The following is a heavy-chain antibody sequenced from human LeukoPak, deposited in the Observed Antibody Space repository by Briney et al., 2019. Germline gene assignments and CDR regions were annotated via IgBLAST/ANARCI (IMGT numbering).Heavy chain of an antibody. CDR2: IYTSGST. CDR3: ARETYYDFWSGYYQDY. J-gene: IGHJ4*02. Sequence: PSETLPLTCTVSGGSISSGSYYWSWIRQPAGTGLEWIGRIYTSGSTNYNPSLKSRVTISVDTSKNQFSLKLSSVTAADTAVYYCARETYYDFWSGYYQDYWGQGTLVTVSS. V-gene: IGHV4-61*02. CDR1: GGSISSGSYY. D-gene: IGHD3-3*01.